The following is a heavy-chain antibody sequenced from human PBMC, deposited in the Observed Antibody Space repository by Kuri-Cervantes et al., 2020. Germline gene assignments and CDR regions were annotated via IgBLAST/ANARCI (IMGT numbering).Heavy chain of an antibody. V-gene: IGHV2-70*01. D-gene: IGHD3-16*02. CDR1: GFSLSTSGMC. CDR2: IDWDDDK. CDR3: ARTVPIDTGIMITFGELSLYPQHHTVHQKPMPQPSPQGTAACHVTILIEDTAPWVWWLLWSVVLTKTWFDP. Sequence: SGPTLVKPTQTLTLTCTFSGFSLSTSGMCVSWIRQPPGKALEWLALIDWDDDKYYSTSLKTRLTISKDTSKNQVVLTMTNMDPVDTATYYCARTVPIDTGIMITFGELSLYPQHHTVHQKPMPQPSPQGTAACHVTILIEDTAPWVWWLLWSVVLTKTWFDPWGQGTLVTVSS. J-gene: IGHJ5*02.